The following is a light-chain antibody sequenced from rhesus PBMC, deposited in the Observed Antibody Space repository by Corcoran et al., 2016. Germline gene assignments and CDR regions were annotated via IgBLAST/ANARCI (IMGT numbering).Light chain of an antibody. CDR1: QSVGSS. Sequence: EIVMTQSPATLSLSPGGRGTLSCRASQSVGSSLAWYQQKPGQAPRLLISGAASRATGIPDRFSGSGSGSDFALTISSLEPEDVAVYYCLQLSNWPRTFGQGTKVEIK. V-gene: IGKV3-24*04. CDR2: GAA. J-gene: IGKJ1*01. CDR3: LQLSNWPRT.